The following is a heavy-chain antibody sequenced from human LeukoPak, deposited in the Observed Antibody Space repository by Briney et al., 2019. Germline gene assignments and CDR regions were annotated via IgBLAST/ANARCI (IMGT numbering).Heavy chain of an antibody. CDR2: ISAYNGNT. V-gene: IGHV1-18*01. D-gene: IGHD2-2*01. CDR3: ARGTIGYCSSTSCSDAFDI. Sequence: ASVKVSCKASGYTFTSYGISWVRQAPGQGLEWMGWISAYNGNTNYAQKLQGRVTMTTDTSTSTAYMELRSLRSDDTDVYYCARGTIGYCSSTSCSDAFDIWGQGTMVTVSS. J-gene: IGHJ3*02. CDR1: GYTFTSYG.